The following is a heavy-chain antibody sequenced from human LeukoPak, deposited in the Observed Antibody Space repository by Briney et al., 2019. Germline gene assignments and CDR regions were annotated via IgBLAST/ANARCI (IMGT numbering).Heavy chain of an antibody. CDR2: IIPILGIA. V-gene: IGHV1-69*04. CDR3: AVRLVTYYYDSSGYLAEYFQH. D-gene: IGHD3-22*01. Sequence: ASVKVSCKASGGTFSSYAIGWVRQAPGQGLEWMGRIIPILGIANYAQKFQGRVTITADKSTSTAYMELSSLRSEDTAVYYCAVRLVTYYYDSSGYLAEYFQHWGQGTLVTVSS. J-gene: IGHJ1*01. CDR1: GGTFSSYA.